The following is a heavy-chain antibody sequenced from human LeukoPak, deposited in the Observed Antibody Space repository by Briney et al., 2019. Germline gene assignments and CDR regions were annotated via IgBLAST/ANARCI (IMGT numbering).Heavy chain of an antibody. CDR3: ARDIVTAAGSWLDP. D-gene: IGHD6-13*01. Sequence: SETLSLTCTVSGGSISSGSYYWSWIRQPAGKGLEWIGRIYTSGSTNYNPSLKDRVTISVDTCKNQFSLKLSSVTAADTAVYYCARDIVTAAGSWLDPWGQGTLVTVSS. V-gene: IGHV4-61*02. CDR2: IYTSGST. CDR1: GGSISSGSYY. J-gene: IGHJ5*02.